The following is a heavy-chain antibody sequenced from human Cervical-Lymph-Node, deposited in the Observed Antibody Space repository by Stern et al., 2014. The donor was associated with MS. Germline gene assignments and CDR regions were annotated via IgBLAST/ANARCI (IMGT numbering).Heavy chain of an antibody. V-gene: IGHV5-51*01. CDR2: IYPGDSDP. Sequence: EVQLGESGAEVRKPGESLRISCKASGYSFNSYWIGWGRQMHGKGLEWVGIIYPGDSDPRYSPSFQGQVTISLDKSISTAYLQWSSLKASDTAMYYCAREAMALPYYFDYWGQGTLVTVSS. CDR3: AREAMALPYYFDY. D-gene: IGHD1-7*01. J-gene: IGHJ4*02. CDR1: GYSFNSYW.